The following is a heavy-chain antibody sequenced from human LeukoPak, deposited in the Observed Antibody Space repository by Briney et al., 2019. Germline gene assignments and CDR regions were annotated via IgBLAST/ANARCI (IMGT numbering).Heavy chain of an antibody. CDR3: ARGLGGSYYYFDY. D-gene: IGHD1-26*01. V-gene: IGHV1-8*02. Sequence: ASVKVSCKASGGTFSSHAITWVRQAPGQGLEWMGWMNPNSGNTGYAQKFQGRVTMTRNTSISTAYMELSSLRSEDTAVYYCARGLGGSYYYFDYWGQGTLVTVSS. J-gene: IGHJ4*02. CDR1: GGTFSSHA. CDR2: MNPNSGNT.